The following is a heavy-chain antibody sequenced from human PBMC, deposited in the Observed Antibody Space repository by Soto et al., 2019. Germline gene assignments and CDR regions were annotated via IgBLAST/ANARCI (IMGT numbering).Heavy chain of an antibody. CDR2: ISYDGSNK. Sequence: QVQLVESGGGVVQPGRSLRLSCAASGFTFSSYAMHWVRQAPGKGLEWVAVISYDGSNKYYADSVKGRFTISRDNSKNTLYLQMNSLRAEDTAVYYCARERITMILVVGNYYYGMDVWGQGTTVTVSS. CDR1: GFTFSSYA. V-gene: IGHV3-30-3*01. J-gene: IGHJ6*02. D-gene: IGHD3-22*01. CDR3: ARERITMILVVGNYYYGMDV.